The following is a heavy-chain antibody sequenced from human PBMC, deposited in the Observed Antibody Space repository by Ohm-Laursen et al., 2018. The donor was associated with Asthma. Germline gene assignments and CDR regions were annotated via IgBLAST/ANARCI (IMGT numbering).Heavy chain of an antibody. J-gene: IGHJ4*02. V-gene: IGHV4-61*08. CDR2: IYYSGST. CDR1: GGSISSGGYY. CDR3: ARASAARPDFDY. D-gene: IGHD6-6*01. Sequence: SETLSLTCTVSGGSISSGGYYWSWIRQHPGKGLEWIGYIYYSGSTNYNPSLKSRVTISVDTSKNQFSLKLSSVTAADTAVYYCARASAARPDFDYWGQGTLVTVSS.